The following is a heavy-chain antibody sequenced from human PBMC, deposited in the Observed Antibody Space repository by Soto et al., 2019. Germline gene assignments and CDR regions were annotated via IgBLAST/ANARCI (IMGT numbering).Heavy chain of an antibody. CDR1: GYTFTSYY. D-gene: IGHD5-18*01. J-gene: IGHJ4*02. V-gene: IGHV1-46*01. Sequence: ASVKVSCKASGYTFTSYYMHWVRQAPGQGLEWMGIINPSGGSTSYAQKFQGRVTMTRDTSTSTVYMELSSLRSEDTAVYYCARDLIPKYSYGHKVFDYWGQGTLVTVSS. CDR2: INPSGGST. CDR3: ARDLIPKYSYGHKVFDY.